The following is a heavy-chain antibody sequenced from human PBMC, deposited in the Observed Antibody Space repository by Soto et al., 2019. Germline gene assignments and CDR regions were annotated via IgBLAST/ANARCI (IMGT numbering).Heavy chain of an antibody. D-gene: IGHD6-19*01. J-gene: IGHJ4*02. CDR3: ARDPNSSGWSYYFDY. Sequence: PGGSLRLSCAASGFTFSSYAMHWVRQAPGKGLEWVAVISYDGSNKYYADSVKGRFTISRDNSKNTLYLQMNSLRAEDTAVYYCARDPNSSGWSYYFDYWGQGTLVTRLL. CDR2: ISYDGSNK. CDR1: GFTFSSYA. V-gene: IGHV3-30-3*01.